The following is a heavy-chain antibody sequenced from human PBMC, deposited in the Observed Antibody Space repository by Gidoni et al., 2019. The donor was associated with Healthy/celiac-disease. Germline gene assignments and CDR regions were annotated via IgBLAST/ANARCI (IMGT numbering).Heavy chain of an antibody. V-gene: IGHV3-23*01. D-gene: IGHD6-19*01. CDR1: GFTFSSYA. J-gene: IGHJ4*02. CDR2: ISGSGGST. CDR3: AKPGIAVAGTLRYWDFDY. Sequence: EVQLLESGGGLVQPGGSLRLSCAASGFTFSSYAMRWVRQAPGKGLEWVSAISGSGGSTYYAESVKGRFTIARDNSKNTLYLQMNSLRAEDTAVYYCAKPGIAVAGTLRYWDFDYWGQGTLVTVSS.